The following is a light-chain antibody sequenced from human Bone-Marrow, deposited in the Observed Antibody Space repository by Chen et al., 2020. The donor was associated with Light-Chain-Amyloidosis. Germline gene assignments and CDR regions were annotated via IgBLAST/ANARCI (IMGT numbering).Light chain of an antibody. CDR3: MQALQTPYT. CDR1: QSLLHSNGYNY. J-gene: IGKJ2*01. V-gene: IGKV2-28*01. Sequence: DIVMTQSPLSLPVTPGEPASISCRSSQSLLHSNGYNYLDWYLPKPGQSPQLLIYLGSNRASGVPDRFSGSGSGTDFTLKISRVEAEDVEVYYCMQALQTPYTLGQGTKLEIK. CDR2: LGS.